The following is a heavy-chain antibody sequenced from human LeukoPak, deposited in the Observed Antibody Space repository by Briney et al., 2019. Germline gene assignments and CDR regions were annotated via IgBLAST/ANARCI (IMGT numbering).Heavy chain of an antibody. Sequence: ASVKVSCKASGGTSNRYAISWVRQAPGQGLEWMGWMNPNSGNTGYAQKFQGRVTMTRNTSISTAYMELSSLRSEDTAVYYCARAGGYCGRISCPYYFDYWGQGSLVAVSS. J-gene: IGHJ4*02. CDR1: GGTSNRYA. CDR3: ARAGGYCGRISCPYYFDY. D-gene: IGHD2-15*01. CDR2: MNPNSGNT. V-gene: IGHV1-8*01.